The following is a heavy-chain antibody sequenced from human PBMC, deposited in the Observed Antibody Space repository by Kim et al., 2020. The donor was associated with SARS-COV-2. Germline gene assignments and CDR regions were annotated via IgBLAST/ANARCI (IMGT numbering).Heavy chain of an antibody. D-gene: IGHD2-15*01. CDR3: ARLRVVVTSSGALDL. CDR1: GYTFIRHW. Sequence: GESLKISCRGSGYTFIRHWIAWVRQMPGKDLEWMGMIFLGSESDSRYSPSFQGQVSMPVDKSSSTAYLQWRGLKASDTAMYYCARLRVVVTSSGALDLWGQGTMVTVSS. J-gene: IGHJ3*01. V-gene: IGHV5-51*01. CDR2: IFLGSESDS.